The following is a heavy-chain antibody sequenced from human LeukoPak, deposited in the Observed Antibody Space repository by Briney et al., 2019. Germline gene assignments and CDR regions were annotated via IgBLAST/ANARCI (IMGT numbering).Heavy chain of an antibody. Sequence: SETLSLTCTVSGGSISSYYWSWIRQPPGEGLEWIGYIYYSGSTNYNPSLKSRVTISVDTSKNQFSLKLSSVTAADTAVYYCARDYSSGWYGYWGQGTLVTVSS. V-gene: IGHV4-59*01. CDR1: GGSISSYY. CDR3: ARDYSSGWYGY. D-gene: IGHD6-19*01. CDR2: IYYSGST. J-gene: IGHJ4*02.